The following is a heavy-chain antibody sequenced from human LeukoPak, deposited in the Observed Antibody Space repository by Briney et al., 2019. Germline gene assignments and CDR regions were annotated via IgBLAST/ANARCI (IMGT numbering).Heavy chain of an antibody. Sequence: PGGSLRLSCAASGFTFSSYEMNWVRQAPGKGLEWVSYISSSGSTIYYADSVKGRFTISRDDAKNSLYLQMNSLRAEGTAVYYCARPIIYYYYGMDVWGKGTTVTVSS. J-gene: IGHJ6*04. CDR3: ARPIIYYYYGMDV. CDR2: ISSSGSTI. V-gene: IGHV3-48*03. CDR1: GFTFSSYE.